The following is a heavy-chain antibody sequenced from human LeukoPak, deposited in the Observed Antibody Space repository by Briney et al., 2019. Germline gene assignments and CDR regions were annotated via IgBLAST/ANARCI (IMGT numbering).Heavy chain of an antibody. Sequence: SETLSLTCAVYGGSFSGYYWSWIRPPPGKGLEWIGEINHSGSTNYNPSLKSRVTISVDTSKNQFSLKLSSVTAADTAVYYCARGRNGYCSSTSCYRFDYWGQGTLVTVSS. J-gene: IGHJ4*02. D-gene: IGHD2-2*01. CDR3: ARGRNGYCSSTSCYRFDY. CDR2: INHSGST. CDR1: GGSFSGYY. V-gene: IGHV4-34*01.